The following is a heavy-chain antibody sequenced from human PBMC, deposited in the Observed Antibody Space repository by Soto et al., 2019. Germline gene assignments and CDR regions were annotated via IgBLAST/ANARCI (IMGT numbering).Heavy chain of an antibody. CDR1: GDSVSNDNYY. CDR3: ARSQRGRTAFTFDY. J-gene: IGHJ4*02. Sequence: QVQLQESGPGLVKPSETLSLTCAVSGDSVSNDNYYWSWIRQPPGKGLEWIGYIYYSGTTNYNSYLQSRLSSSVDMSKNQFSLKLASVTAAATAVYFCARSQRGRTAFTFDYWGQGALVTGSS. CDR2: IYYSGTT. V-gene: IGHV4-61*01. D-gene: IGHD1-26*01.